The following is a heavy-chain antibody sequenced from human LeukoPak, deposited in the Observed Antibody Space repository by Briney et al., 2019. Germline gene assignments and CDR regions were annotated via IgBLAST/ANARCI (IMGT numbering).Heavy chain of an antibody. CDR3: ARGVLFNYYGSGSYDRDMGCYS. Sequence: PWASVKVSCKASGYTFTGYYLHWVRQAPGQGLEWMGWINPNSGGTNYAQNFLGRVTMTRDTSISTAYMELSRLRSDDTAVYYCARGVLFNYYGSGSYDRDMGCYSWGQGTLVTVSS. V-gene: IGHV1-2*02. CDR2: INPNSGGT. J-gene: IGHJ4*02. CDR1: GYTFTGYY. D-gene: IGHD3-10*01.